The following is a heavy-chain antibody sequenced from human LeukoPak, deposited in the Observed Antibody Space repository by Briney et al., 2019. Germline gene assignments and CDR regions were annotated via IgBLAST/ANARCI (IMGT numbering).Heavy chain of an antibody. D-gene: IGHD3-22*01. CDR3: SRDLRRRYHYDSSGREDAFDI. CDR2: ISAYNGHT. J-gene: IGHJ3*02. V-gene: IGHV1-18*01. CDR1: GDTFTIYG. Sequence: GASVKVSCKASGDTFTIYGISWVRQAPGQGLEWMGWISAYNGHTKYAQKLQGRVTMTTDTSTSTAYMELRSPRPDDTALCICSRDLRRRYHYDSSGREDAFDIWGQGTMVTVSS.